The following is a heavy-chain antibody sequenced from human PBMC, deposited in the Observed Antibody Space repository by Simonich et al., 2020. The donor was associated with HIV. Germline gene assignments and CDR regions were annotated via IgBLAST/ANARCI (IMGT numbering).Heavy chain of an antibody. CDR3: ARLTAGGLGEYFQH. Sequence: QVQLQQWGAGLLKPSETLSLTCAVYGGSFSGYYWSWIRQPPGKGLERIGENNQSESTNYNPSLKRRVTISVDTSKNQFSLKRSCVTAADTAVYYCARLTAGGLGEYFQHWGQGTLVTVSS. V-gene: IGHV4-34*01. CDR1: GGSFSGYY. D-gene: IGHD6-13*01. CDR2: NNQSEST. J-gene: IGHJ1*01.